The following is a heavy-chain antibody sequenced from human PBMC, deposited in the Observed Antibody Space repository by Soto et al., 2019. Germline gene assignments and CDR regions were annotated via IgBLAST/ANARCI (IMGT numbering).Heavy chain of an antibody. CDR3: ARVSGYDLLAFDI. V-gene: IGHV1-2*04. CDR2: IIPISGGT. Sequence: ASVKVSCKASGCTFSSYAINWVRQAPGQGLEWMGGIIPISGGTNYAQKFQGWVTMTRDESTSTAYMELSRLRSEDTAVYYCARVSGYDLLAFDIWGQGTMVTVSS. CDR1: GCTFSSYA. D-gene: IGHD5-12*01. J-gene: IGHJ3*02.